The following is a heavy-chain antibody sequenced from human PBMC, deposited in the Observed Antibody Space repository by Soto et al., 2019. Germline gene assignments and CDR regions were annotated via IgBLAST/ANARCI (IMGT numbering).Heavy chain of an antibody. Sequence: EVQLLESGGGLVQPGGSLRLSCAASGFTFNTLAMSWCRQAPGKGLEWVSSISGSGDTIHYADSVKSRCTISRDNSKSTLSLQMNSLRAEDTAVYYCARHRTYSGYDFIYWGQGTLVTVSS. CDR2: ISGSGDTI. CDR1: GFTFNTLA. CDR3: ARHRTYSGYDFIY. D-gene: IGHD5-12*01. V-gene: IGHV3-23*01. J-gene: IGHJ4*02.